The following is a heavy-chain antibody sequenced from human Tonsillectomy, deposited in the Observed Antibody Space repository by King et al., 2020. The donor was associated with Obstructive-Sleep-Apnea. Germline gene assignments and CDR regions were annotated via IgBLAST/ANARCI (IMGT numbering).Heavy chain of an antibody. D-gene: IGHD6-6*01. CDR3: ARVFSSSGAPRSESYYYYGMDV. J-gene: IGHJ6*02. Sequence: VQLVESGGGVVQPGRSLRLSCAASGFTFSSYAMHWVRQAPGKGLEWGAVISYDGSNKYYADSVKGRFTISRDNSKNTLYLQMNSLRAEDTAGYYCARVFSSSGAPRSESYYYYGMDVWGQGTTVTVSS. CDR1: GFTFSSYA. V-gene: IGHV3-30*04. CDR2: ISYDGSNK.